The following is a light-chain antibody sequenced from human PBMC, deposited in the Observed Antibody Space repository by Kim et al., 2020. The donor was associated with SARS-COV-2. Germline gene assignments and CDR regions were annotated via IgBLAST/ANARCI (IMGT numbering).Light chain of an antibody. CDR1: QSVSSY. CDR2: DAS. J-gene: IGKJ3*01. V-gene: IGKV3-11*01. CDR3: QQRSNWPGFT. Sequence: SPGERATLSCRASQSVSSYLAWYQQKPGQAPRLLIYDASNRATGIPARFSGSGSVTDFTLTISSLEPEDFAVYYCQQRSNWPGFTFGPGTKVDIK.